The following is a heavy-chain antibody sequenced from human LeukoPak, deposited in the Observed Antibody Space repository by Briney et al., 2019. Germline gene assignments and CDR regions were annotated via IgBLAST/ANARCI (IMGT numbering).Heavy chain of an antibody. CDR1: GGSISSYY. CDR3: ARSLRYFDWLPNYYYYYMDV. Sequence: GSLSLTCTVSGGSISSYYWNWIRQPAGKGLDWIGRIYTSGSTNYNPSLKSRVTMSVDTSKNQFSLKLTSVTAADTAVYYCARSLRYFDWLPNYYYYYMDVWGKGTTVTVSS. J-gene: IGHJ6*03. CDR2: IYTSGST. D-gene: IGHD3-9*01. V-gene: IGHV4-4*07.